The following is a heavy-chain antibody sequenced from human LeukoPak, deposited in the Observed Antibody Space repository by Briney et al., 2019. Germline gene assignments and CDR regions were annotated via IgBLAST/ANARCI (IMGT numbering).Heavy chain of an antibody. V-gene: IGHV5-51*01. CDR2: IYPGDSDT. Sequence: GESLKISCKGSGYSFTSYWIGWVRRMPGKGLEWMGIIYPGDSDTRYSPSFQGQVTISADKSISTAYLQWSSLKASDTAMYYCARLAFGTIFGVVSASYYMDVWGKGTTVTVSS. CDR3: ARLAFGTIFGVVSASYYMDV. J-gene: IGHJ6*03. D-gene: IGHD3-3*01. CDR1: GYSFTSYW.